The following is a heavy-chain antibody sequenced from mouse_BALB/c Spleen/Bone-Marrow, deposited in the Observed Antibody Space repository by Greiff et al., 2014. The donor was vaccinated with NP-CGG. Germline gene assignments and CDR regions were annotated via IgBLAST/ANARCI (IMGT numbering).Heavy chain of an antibody. Sequence: VQVVESGPELVKPGASVKISCTGSSYAFSSSWMNWVKQRPGQGLEWIGRIYPGDGDTNSNGRFKGKATLTADRSSNTAYMQLSSLTSVDSAVYFCARSAYYGSSYGAMDYWGQGTSVTVSS. CDR1: SYAFSSSW. V-gene: IGHV1-82*01. J-gene: IGHJ4*01. D-gene: IGHD1-1*01. CDR3: ARSAYYGSSYGAMDY. CDR2: IYPGDGDT.